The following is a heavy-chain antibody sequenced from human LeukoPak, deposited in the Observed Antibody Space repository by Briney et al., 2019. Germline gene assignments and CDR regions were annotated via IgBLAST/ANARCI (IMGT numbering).Heavy chain of an antibody. D-gene: IGHD4-17*01. J-gene: IGHJ2*01. CDR2: ISGSGGST. CDR1: GFTFSSYG. Sequence: PGGSLRLSCAASGFTFSSYGMSWVRQAPGKGLEWVSAISGSGGSTYYADSVKGRFTISRDNSKNTLYLQMNSLRAEDTAVYYCAKAPTVTLRDWYFDLWGRGTLVTVSS. V-gene: IGHV3-23*01. CDR3: AKAPTVTLRDWYFDL.